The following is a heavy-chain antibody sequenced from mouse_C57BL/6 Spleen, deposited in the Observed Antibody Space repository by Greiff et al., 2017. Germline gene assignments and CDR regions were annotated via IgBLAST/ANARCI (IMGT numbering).Heavy chain of an antibody. J-gene: IGHJ4*01. CDR3: ARSGYGNYPYYAMDY. Sequence: VKLQQPGAELVKPGASVKLSCTASGYTFTSYCMHWVKQRPGQGLAWIGMIHPNSGSTNYNEKFKSKATLTVDNSSRTAYMHLSSLTSEDAAVYYCARSGYGNYPYYAMDYWGQGTSVTVSA. CDR1: GYTFTSYC. V-gene: IGHV1-64*01. CDR2: IHPNSGST. D-gene: IGHD2-1*01.